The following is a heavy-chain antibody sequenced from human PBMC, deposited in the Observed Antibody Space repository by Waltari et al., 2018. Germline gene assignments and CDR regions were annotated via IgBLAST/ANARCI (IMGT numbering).Heavy chain of an antibody. CDR2: ISSSGSTT. J-gene: IGHJ4*02. V-gene: IGHV3-48*03. Sequence: EVQLVESGGGLVQPGESLRLSCAASGFTFSNYEMNWVRQAPGKGLEWVSYISSSGSTTYYADSVKGRFTISRDNAKNSLYLQMNSLRAEDTAVYYCARDINTVTTGDFDCWGQGTLVTVSS. CDR3: ARDINTVTTGDFDC. CDR1: GFTFSNYE. D-gene: IGHD4-17*01.